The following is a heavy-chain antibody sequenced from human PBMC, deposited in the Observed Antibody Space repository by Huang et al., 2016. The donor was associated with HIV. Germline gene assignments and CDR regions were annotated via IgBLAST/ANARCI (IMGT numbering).Heavy chain of an antibody. CDR3: AKGGSAADVLDF. J-gene: IGHJ4*02. D-gene: IGHD6-13*01. CDR2: ISYDAKTK. V-gene: IGHV3-30*18. CDR1: GFTFSSYG. Sequence: QVQLVESGGGVVQPGRSLRIFCAASGFTFSSYGMHWVRQAPGRGLELVAVISYDAKTKYYADSVKGRFSISRDNSKTTVYLQLNSLRLEDTAVYYCAKGGSAADVLDFWGQGTLVTVSS.